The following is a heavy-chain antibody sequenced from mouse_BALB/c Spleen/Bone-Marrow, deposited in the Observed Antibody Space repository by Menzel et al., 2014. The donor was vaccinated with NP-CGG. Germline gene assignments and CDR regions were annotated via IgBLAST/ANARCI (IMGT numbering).Heavy chain of an antibody. CDR1: GYTFINYW. J-gene: IGHJ4*01. CDR3: TRRYYNYYAMDY. CDR2: IYPSDSYT. Sequence: VQLQQSGAELVRPGASVKVSCKASGYTFINYWINWVRQRPGQGLEWIGNIYPSDSYTNYNQKFKDKATLTVDKSSSTAYMQLSSPTSEDSAVYYCTRRYYNYYAMDYWGQGASVNVSS. D-gene: IGHD1-3*01. V-gene: IGHV1S126*01.